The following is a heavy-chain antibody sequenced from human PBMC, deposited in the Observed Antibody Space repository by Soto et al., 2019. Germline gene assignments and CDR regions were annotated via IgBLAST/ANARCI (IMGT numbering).Heavy chain of an antibody. CDR2: ISGSGGST. J-gene: IGHJ4*02. CDR3: AKVRGLGYCSGGSCSPADY. CDR1: GFTFSSYA. D-gene: IGHD2-15*01. Sequence: EVQLLESGGGLVQPGGSLRLSCAASGFTFSSYAMSWVRQAPGKGLEWVSAISGSGGSTYYADSVKGRFTISRDNSKNTLYLQMNGLRAEDTAVYYCAKVRGLGYCSGGSCSPADYWGQGTLVTVSS. V-gene: IGHV3-23*01.